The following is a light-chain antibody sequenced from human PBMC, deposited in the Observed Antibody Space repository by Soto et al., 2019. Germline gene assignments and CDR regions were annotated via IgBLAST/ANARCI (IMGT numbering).Light chain of an antibody. Sequence: SVLTQPPSVSGAPGQRVTISCTGXXXNIGAGYDVHWYQQLPGTAPKLLIYGNSNRPSGVPDRFSGSKSGTSASLAITGLQADYDAEYYSQSYDSSLSGFYVFGTGTKLTVL. CDR1: XXNIGAGYD. V-gene: IGLV1-40*01. J-gene: IGLJ1*01. CDR3: QSYDSSLSGFYV. CDR2: GNS.